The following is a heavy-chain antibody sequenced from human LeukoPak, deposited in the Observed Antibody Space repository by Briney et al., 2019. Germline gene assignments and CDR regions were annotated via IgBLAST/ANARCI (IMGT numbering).Heavy chain of an antibody. J-gene: IGHJ4*02. V-gene: IGHV3-23*01. CDR2: TSSSDAGT. CDR1: GFTFSSYS. Sequence: GGSLRLSCAASGFTFSSYSMNWVRQAPGKGLEWVAATSSSDAGTYHADSVRGRFTISRDNSKNTPYLQMNSLRAEDAAVYFCAKAPVTSCRGAYCYPFDSWGQGTLVTVSS. D-gene: IGHD2-21*01. CDR3: AKAPVTSCRGAYCYPFDS.